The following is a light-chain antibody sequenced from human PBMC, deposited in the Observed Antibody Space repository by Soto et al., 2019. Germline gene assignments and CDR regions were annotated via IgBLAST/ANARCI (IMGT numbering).Light chain of an antibody. J-gene: IGKJ1*01. CDR1: QNIERW. V-gene: IGKV1-5*01. Sequence: DIQMTQSPSTLSASVGDRVTITCRASQNIERWLAWYQQKPGKAPKLLLYDVSSLESGVPSRFSGSGSATEFTLTIASLQPDDFATYYCQQYETFSGTFGPGTKVDIK. CDR3: QQYETFSGT. CDR2: DVS.